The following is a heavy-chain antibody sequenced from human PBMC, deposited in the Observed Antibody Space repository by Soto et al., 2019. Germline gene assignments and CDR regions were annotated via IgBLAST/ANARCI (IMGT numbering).Heavy chain of an antibody. CDR2: IKSDGSTT. V-gene: IGHV3-74*01. CDR3: AKRPHQCRGAGYYFVY. CDR1: GFTFSSYW. J-gene: IGHJ4*02. D-gene: IGHD3-10*01. Sequence: LRLSCAASGFTFSSYWMHWVRQAPGKGLVWVSRIKSDGSTTNYADSVTGRFTISRDNAKNTEYLQMNSLRAEDTAVYYCAKRPHQCRGAGYYFVYWNQGTLVTVSS.